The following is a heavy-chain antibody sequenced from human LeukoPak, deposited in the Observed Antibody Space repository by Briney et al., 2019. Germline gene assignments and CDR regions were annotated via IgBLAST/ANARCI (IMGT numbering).Heavy chain of an antibody. D-gene: IGHD3-10*01. Sequence: PSETLSLTCTVSGGSISSYYWSWIRQPPGKGLEWIGYIYYSGSTNYNPSLKSRVTISVDTSKNQFSLKLSSVTAADTAVYYCARGGSLGFDPWGQGTLVSVSS. CDR2: IYYSGST. V-gene: IGHV4-59*01. CDR1: GGSISSYY. J-gene: IGHJ5*02. CDR3: ARGGSLGFDP.